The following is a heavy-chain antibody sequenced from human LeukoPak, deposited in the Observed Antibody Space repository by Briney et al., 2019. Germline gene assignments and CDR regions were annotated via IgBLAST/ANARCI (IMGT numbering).Heavy chain of an antibody. J-gene: IGHJ4*02. CDR3: VRTLPYCSGGTCTAY. CDR2: IKPDGSNT. D-gene: IGHD2-15*01. Sequence: GGSLRLSCAASGFIFSDVWMSWVRQAPGKGLQWVAPIKPDGSNTYYVDSVKGRFTISRDNAKSSLYLQLNSLRAEDTAVFYCVRTLPYCSGGTCTAYWGQGTLVTVSS. CDR1: GFIFSDVW. V-gene: IGHV3-7*01.